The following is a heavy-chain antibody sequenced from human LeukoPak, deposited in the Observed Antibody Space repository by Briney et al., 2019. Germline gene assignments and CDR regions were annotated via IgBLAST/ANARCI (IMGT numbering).Heavy chain of an antibody. CDR3: ARFERHSSWTSFDY. CDR2: IYSSGST. CDR1: GGSISSYY. J-gene: IGHJ4*02. V-gene: IGHV4-4*07. D-gene: IGHD6-13*01. Sequence: SETLSLTCTASGGSISSYYWSWIRRPAGKGLEWIGRIYSSGSTNYNPSLKSRVTMSVDTSKNQFSLKLSSVTAADTAVYYCARFERHSSWTSFDYWGQGTLVTVSS.